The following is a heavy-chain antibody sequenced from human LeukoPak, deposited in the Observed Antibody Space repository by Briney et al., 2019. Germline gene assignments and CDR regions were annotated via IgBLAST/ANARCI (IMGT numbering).Heavy chain of an antibody. CDR3: ARDHNYAFDN. CDR2: IGIDSGNT. J-gene: IGHJ4*02. V-gene: IGHV3-48*01. CDR1: GFPFFEFS. D-gene: IGHD1-1*01. Sequence: SGGSWSFSVTASGFPFFEFSMNWVRQPPGKGREWISYIGIDSGNTKYADSVRGRFTISADKAKNSLYLQMNSLRVEDTAVYYCARDHNYAFDNWGQGTLVSVAS.